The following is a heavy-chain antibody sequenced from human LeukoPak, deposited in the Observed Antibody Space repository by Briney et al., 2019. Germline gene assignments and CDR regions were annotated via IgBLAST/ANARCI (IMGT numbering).Heavy chain of an antibody. CDR2: ISYDGSNK. CDR1: GFTFSAYD. D-gene: IGHD5-18*01. CDR3: AKDRSYGYGITDYFDY. Sequence: PGGSLRLSCAASGFTFSAYDMHWVRQAPGKGLEWMALISYDGSNKFYAGSVKGRFTISRDNSKNTLYLQMNSLRAEDTAVYYCAKDRSYGYGITDYFDYWGQGTLVTVSS. V-gene: IGHV3-30*18. J-gene: IGHJ4*02.